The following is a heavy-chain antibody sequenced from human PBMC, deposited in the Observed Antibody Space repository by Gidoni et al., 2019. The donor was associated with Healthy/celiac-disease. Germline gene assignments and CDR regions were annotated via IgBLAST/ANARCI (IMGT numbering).Heavy chain of an antibody. CDR2: IWYDGSKK. J-gene: IGHJ1*01. V-gene: IGHV3-33*01. CDR1: GFTFSSYG. D-gene: IGHD2-21*02. CDR3: ARGPSGTYCGGDCYAEYFQH. Sequence: QVQLVESGGGVVQPGRSLRLSCAASGFTFSSYGMPWVRQAPGKGLEWVAVIWYDGSKKYYADSVKGRFTISRDNSKNTLYLQMNSLRAEDTAVYYCARGPSGTYCGGDCYAEYFQHWGQGTLVTVSS.